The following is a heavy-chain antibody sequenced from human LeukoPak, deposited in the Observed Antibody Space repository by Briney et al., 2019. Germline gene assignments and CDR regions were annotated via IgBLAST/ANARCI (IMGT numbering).Heavy chain of an antibody. J-gene: IGHJ2*01. Sequence: SQTLSLTCAISGDSVSSNSATWNWIRQSPSRGLEWLGRTYYRSKWYNDYAVSVKSRITINPDTSKNQFSLQLNSVAPEDTAVYYCTRAGSYGYYWYFDLWGRGTLVTVSS. CDR3: TRAGSYGYYWYFDL. V-gene: IGHV6-1*01. CDR1: GDSVSSNSAT. D-gene: IGHD5-18*01. CDR2: TYYRSKWYN.